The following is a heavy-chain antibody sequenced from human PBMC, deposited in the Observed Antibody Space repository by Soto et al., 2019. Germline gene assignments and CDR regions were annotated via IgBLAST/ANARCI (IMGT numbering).Heavy chain of an antibody. CDR1: GGSISSGGYY. J-gene: IGHJ4*02. Sequence: QVQLQESGPGLVKPSQTLSLTCTVSGGSISSGGYYWSWIRQHPGKGLEWIGYIYYSGSTYYNPSVKSRVTISVDTSKNQFSLKLSSVTAADTAVYYCARGSSSWYYFDYWGQGTLVTVSS. V-gene: IGHV4-31*03. CDR2: IYYSGST. CDR3: ARGSSSWYYFDY. D-gene: IGHD6-13*01.